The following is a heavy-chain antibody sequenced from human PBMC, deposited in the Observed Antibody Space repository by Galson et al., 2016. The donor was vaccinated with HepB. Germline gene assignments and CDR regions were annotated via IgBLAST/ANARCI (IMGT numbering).Heavy chain of an antibody. D-gene: IGHD5-24*01. Sequence: PALVKPTQTLTLTCTFSGFSLTTRGMCVSWIRQPPGKPLEWLARLDYDGDKYYTASLRTRLTISTDTSKNQVVLTMINMDPVDTATYYCARMRVGDVYNPWYFDHWGQGVLVTVSS. CDR3: ARMRVGDVYNPWYFDH. CDR2: LDYDGDK. CDR1: GFSLTTRGMC. V-gene: IGHV2-70*11. J-gene: IGHJ4*02.